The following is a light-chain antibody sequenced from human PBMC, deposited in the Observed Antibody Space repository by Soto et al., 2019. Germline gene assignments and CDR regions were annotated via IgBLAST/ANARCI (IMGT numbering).Light chain of an antibody. CDR2: AAS. V-gene: IGKV1-39*01. CDR3: QQSYSTLVT. J-gene: IGKJ4*01. CDR1: QSISSY. Sequence: DIQMTQSPSSLSASVGDRVTITCRASQSISSYLNWYQQKPGKASKLLIYAASSLQSGVPSRFSGSGSGTDFTLTISSLQPEDFATYYCQQSYSTLVTFGGGTNEDIK.